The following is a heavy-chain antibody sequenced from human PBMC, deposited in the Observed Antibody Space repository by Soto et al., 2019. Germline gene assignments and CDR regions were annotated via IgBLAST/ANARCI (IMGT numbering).Heavy chain of an antibody. D-gene: IGHD3-3*01. J-gene: IGHJ6*02. Sequence: GASVKVSCKASGGTFSSYVISWVRQAPGQGLEWMGGIIPMFGTANYAQKFQGRVTITADKSTSTAYMELSSLRSEDTAVYYCARDPHITIFTGGYYYYGMDVWGQGTTVTVSS. CDR2: IIPMFGTA. CDR3: ARDPHITIFTGGYYYYGMDV. CDR1: GGTFSSYV. V-gene: IGHV1-69*06.